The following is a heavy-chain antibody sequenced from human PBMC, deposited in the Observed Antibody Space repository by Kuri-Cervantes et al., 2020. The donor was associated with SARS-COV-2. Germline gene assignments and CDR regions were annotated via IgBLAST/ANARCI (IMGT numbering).Heavy chain of an antibody. Sequence: SETLSLTCSVSGGSISSDYWSWIRQSPGKGLEWIGYIYNSGTTNYNLSLRGRVTISVDTSKNQFYLNLTSVSAADTAVYYCARTIGYYGSGSPSDWFDPCGQGTLVTVSS. CDR2: IYNSGTT. CDR3: ARTIGYYGSGSPSDWFDP. V-gene: IGHV4-59*08. CDR1: GGSISSDY. J-gene: IGHJ5*02. D-gene: IGHD3-10*01.